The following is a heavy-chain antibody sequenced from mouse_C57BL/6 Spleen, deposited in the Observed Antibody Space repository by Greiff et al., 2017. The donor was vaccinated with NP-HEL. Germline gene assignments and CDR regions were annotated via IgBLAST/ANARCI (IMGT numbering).Heavy chain of an antibody. D-gene: IGHD1-1*01. CDR3: AREYYGSRAY. J-gene: IGHJ3*01. Sequence: EVQLQQSGPELVKPGASVKIPCKASGYTFTDYNMDWVKQSHGKSLEWIGDINPNNGGTIYNQKFKGKATLTVDKSSSTAYMELRSLTSEDTAVYDCAREYYGSRAYWGQGTLVTVSA. CDR2: INPNNGGT. V-gene: IGHV1-18*01. CDR1: GYTFTDYN.